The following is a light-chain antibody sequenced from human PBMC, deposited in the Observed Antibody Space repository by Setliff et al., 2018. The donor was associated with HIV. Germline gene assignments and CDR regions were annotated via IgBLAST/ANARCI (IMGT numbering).Light chain of an antibody. CDR3: QHYNSHTYPLT. Sequence: DIQMTQSPSTLSASVGDRVTITCRASQNINRWLAWYQQKPGKAPKVLIYTASTLESGVPSRFSGSGSGTEFTLTISSLHPDDFATYYCQHYNSHTYPLTFGGGTKVDIK. CDR1: QNINRW. CDR2: TAS. J-gene: IGKJ4*01. V-gene: IGKV1-5*03.